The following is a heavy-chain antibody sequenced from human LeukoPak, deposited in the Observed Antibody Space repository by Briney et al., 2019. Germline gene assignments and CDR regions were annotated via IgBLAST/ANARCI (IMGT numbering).Heavy chain of an antibody. V-gene: IGHV4-39*01. D-gene: IGHD2-15*01. CDR2: IYYSGST. CDR1: GGSISSSSYY. J-gene: IGHJ4*02. CDR3: ARHSFYFGPYYFDY. Sequence: PSQTLSLTCTVSGGSISSSSYYWGWIRQPPGKGLEWIGSIYYSGSTYYNPSLKSRVTISADTSKNQFSLKLSSVTAADTAVYYCARHSFYFGPYYFDYWGQGTLVTVSS.